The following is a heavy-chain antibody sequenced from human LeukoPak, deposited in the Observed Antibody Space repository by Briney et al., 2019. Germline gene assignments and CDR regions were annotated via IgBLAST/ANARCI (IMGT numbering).Heavy chain of an antibody. V-gene: IGHV4-59*01. J-gene: IGHJ3*02. D-gene: IGHD4-17*01. Sequence: PSETLSLTCIVSGASITSYYWSWIRQPPGKGLEWIGYIYCTGSTTYNPSLKSRVTISVDTSKNQFSLKLNSVTAADTAVYYCARHPYGDYDAFDIWGQGTMVTVSS. CDR1: GASITSYY. CDR3: ARHPYGDYDAFDI. CDR2: IYCTGST.